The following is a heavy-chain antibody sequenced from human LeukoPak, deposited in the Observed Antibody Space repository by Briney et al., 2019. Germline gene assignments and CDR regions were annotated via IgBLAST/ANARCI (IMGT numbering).Heavy chain of an antibody. V-gene: IGHV3-23*01. Sequence: GGSLRLSCAASGFTFSSYAMSWVRQAPGKGLEWVSAISGSGGSTYYADSVKGRFTISRDNSKNTLYLQMNSLRAEDTAVDYCARYNWNDANFDYWGQGTLVTVSS. CDR3: ARYNWNDANFDY. D-gene: IGHD1-1*01. CDR1: GFTFSSYA. CDR2: ISGSGGST. J-gene: IGHJ4*02.